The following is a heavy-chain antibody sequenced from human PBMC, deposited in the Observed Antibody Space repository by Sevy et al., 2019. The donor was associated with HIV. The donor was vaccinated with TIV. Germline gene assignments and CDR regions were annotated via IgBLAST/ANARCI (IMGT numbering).Heavy chain of an antibody. CDR1: GFTVSSSY. CDR3: ARGRGVFGAVAINWFDP. Sequence: RGSLRLSCAASGFTVSSSYMTWVHQPPGKGLEWVSVIYSGGSTYYADSVKGRFTISRDNSKNTLYLQMNNLRADDTAVYYCARGRGVFGAVAINWFDPWGQGALVTVSS. CDR2: IYSGGST. V-gene: IGHV3-53*01. D-gene: IGHD3-3*01. J-gene: IGHJ5*02.